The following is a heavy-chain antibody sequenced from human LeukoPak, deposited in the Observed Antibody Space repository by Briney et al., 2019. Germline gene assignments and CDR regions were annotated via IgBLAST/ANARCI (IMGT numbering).Heavy chain of an antibody. Sequence: GGSLRLSCAASGFTFSDYYMSWIRQAPGKGLEWVSYISSSGSTIYYADSVKGRFTISRDNAKNSLYLQMNSLRAEDTAVYYCASGEGSSAVYYYHMDVWGKGTTVTVSS. CDR2: ISSSGSTI. CDR3: ASGEGSSAVYYYHMDV. V-gene: IGHV3-11*01. CDR1: GFTFSDYY. D-gene: IGHD6-6*01. J-gene: IGHJ6*03.